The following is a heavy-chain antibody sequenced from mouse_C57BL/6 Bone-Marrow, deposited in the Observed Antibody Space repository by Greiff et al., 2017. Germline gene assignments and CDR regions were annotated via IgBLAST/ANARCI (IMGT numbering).Heavy chain of an antibody. CDR3: TTIYYVNYGYFDV. CDR2: IDPEDGET. D-gene: IGHD2-1*01. V-gene: IGHV14-2*01. CDR1: GFNIKDYY. J-gene: IGHJ1*03. Sequence: EVQLVESGAELVKPGASVKLSCTASGFNIKDYYMHWVKQRSEQGLEWIGRIDPEDGETKYAPKFQGKATITADTSSNTAYLQLSSLTSEDTAVYYCTTIYYVNYGYFDVWGTGTTVTVSS.